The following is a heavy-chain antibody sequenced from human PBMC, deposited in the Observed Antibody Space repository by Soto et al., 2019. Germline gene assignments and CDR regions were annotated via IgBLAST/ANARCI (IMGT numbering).Heavy chain of an antibody. CDR3: ARGEQYSGRIFDY. V-gene: IGHV6-1*01. D-gene: IGHD1-26*01. Sequence: SETLSLTCGISGDSVSSNSAAWNWLRQSPSRGLEWLGRTYYRSKWYNDYAVSVESRITINPDTSKNHFSLQLNFVTPEDTAVYFCARGEQYSGRIFDYWGQGTLVTVSS. CDR1: GDSVSSNSAA. J-gene: IGHJ4*02. CDR2: TYYRSKWYN.